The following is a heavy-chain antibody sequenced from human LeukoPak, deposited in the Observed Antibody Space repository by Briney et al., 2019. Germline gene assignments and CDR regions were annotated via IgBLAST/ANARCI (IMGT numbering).Heavy chain of an antibody. D-gene: IGHD6-13*01. J-gene: IGHJ4*02. CDR2: IYYSGST. CDR1: GGSISSSSYY. V-gene: IGHV4-39*07. CDR3: AREPIVVYSSKGYYFDY. Sequence: SETLSLTCTVSGGSISSSSYYWGWIRQPPGKGLEWIGSIYYSGSTNYNPSLKSRVTMSVDTSKYPFSLTLSSVTAADTAVYYCAREPIVVYSSKGYYFDYCGEGNL.